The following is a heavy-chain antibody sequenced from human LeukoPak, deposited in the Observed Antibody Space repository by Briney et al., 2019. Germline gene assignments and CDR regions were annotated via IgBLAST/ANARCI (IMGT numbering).Heavy chain of an antibody. D-gene: IGHD2-15*01. Sequence: PSETLSLTCSVSGGSISSSSYYWGWIRQPPGTGLEWIGSIYYSGSTYYNPSLKSRVTISVDTSKNQFSLKLSSVTAADTAVYYCARLHCSGGSCYLYFDYWGQGTLVTVSS. CDR2: IYYSGST. CDR3: ARLHCSGGSCYLYFDY. V-gene: IGHV4-39*07. CDR1: GGSISSSSYY. J-gene: IGHJ4*02.